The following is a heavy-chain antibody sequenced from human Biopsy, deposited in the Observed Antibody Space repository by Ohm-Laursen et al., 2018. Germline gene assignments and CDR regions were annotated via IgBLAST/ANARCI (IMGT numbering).Heavy chain of an antibody. CDR3: ARELGDFWGGRQFDF. CDR1: AYSFGDHR. V-gene: IGHV1-2*02. Sequence: ASVKVSCKASAYSFGDHRIHWVRQAPGQGLEWMGWIDPKSGGTNYAQKFRGRVTMTRDTSISTTYMELRRLTSDDTAVFYCARELGDFWGGRQFDFWGQGTLVTVSS. J-gene: IGHJ5*01. D-gene: IGHD3-3*01. CDR2: IDPKSGGT.